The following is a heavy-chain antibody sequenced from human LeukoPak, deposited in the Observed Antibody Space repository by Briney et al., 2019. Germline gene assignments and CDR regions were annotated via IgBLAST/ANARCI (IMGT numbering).Heavy chain of an antibody. D-gene: IGHD6-13*01. CDR1: GYTFTNYW. V-gene: IGHV5-51*01. CDR2: IYPGNSET. J-gene: IGHJ6*02. Sequence: GESLKISCKGSGYTFTNYWIGWVRQTPGKGLEWMAIIYPGNSETKYSPSVQGQVTISADRSISTAYLQWSRLRASDTAMYYCARPAAGHYYYYGMDVWGQGTTVTVSS. CDR3: ARPAAGHYYYYGMDV.